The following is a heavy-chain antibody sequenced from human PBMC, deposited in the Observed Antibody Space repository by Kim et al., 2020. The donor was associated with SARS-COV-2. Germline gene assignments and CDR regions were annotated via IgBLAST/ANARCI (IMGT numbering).Heavy chain of an antibody. CDR2: GI. D-gene: IGHD1-26*01. J-gene: IGHJ4*02. Sequence: GIHNVDSETGRFPISRDNAKNSLFLQMYCLGAEDTAVYYCARSYSGAFDDWGQGTLVTVSS. CDR3: ARSYSGAFDD. V-gene: IGHV3-7*03.